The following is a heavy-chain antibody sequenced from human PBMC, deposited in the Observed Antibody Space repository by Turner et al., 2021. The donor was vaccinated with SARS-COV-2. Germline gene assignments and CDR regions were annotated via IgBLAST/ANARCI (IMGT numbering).Heavy chain of an antibody. CDR2: RFYSGNT. D-gene: IGHD1-26*01. Sequence: QVQLQESGPGLVKSSETLSLTCTVSGASLRSSSYYWGWIRQPPGKGLEWIGNRFYSGNTYYNESLKSRVTISMDTSANRFSLRLSSVTAADTAVYYCARLRVGATIYYYHGMTPGAKGPRSPSP. J-gene: IGHJ6*02. CDR1: GASLRSSSYY. V-gene: IGHV4-39*02. CDR3: ARLRVGATIYYYHGMTP.